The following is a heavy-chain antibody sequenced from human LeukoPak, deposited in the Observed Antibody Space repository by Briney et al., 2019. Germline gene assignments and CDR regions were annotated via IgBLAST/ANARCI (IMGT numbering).Heavy chain of an antibody. CDR1: GFTFSSYW. D-gene: IGHD4-23*01. Sequence: PGGSLRLSCAASGFTFSSYWMHWVRQAPGKGLVWVSRINSDGSSTSYADSVKGRFTISRDNAKNTLYLQMNSLRAEDTAVYYRARRNSHAGNDYWGQGTLVTVSS. CDR3: ARRNSHAGNDY. V-gene: IGHV3-74*01. J-gene: IGHJ4*02. CDR2: INSDGSST.